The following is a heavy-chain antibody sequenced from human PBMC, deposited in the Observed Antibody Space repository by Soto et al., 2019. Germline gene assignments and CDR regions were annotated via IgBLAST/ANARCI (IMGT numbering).Heavy chain of an antibody. Sequence: GESLKISCKGSGYSFTSYWIGWVRQMPGKGLEWMGIIYPGDSDTRYSPSSQGQVTISADKPISTAYLQWSSLKASDTAMYYCASTKLERLYSSSSCRDVGGQGTTVTVPS. V-gene: IGHV5-51*01. CDR1: GYSFTSYW. J-gene: IGHJ6*02. D-gene: IGHD1-1*01. CDR3: ASTKLERLYSSSSCRDV. CDR2: IYPGDSDT.